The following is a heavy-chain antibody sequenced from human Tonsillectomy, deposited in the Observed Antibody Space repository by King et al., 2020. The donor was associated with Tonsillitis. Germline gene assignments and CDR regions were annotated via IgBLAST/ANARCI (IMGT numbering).Heavy chain of an antibody. CDR3: AHRRQGSGSYVADY. Sequence: TLKESGPTLVKPTQTLTLTCTFSGFSLSTSVVGVGWSRQPPGKSLEWLALIYWDVDKRYSPSLKTRLTITKATSKNHVVLTMTNMGPVDTATYSCAHRRQGSGSYVADYWGQGTLVTVSS. V-gene: IGHV2-5*02. CDR2: IYWDVDK. J-gene: IGHJ4*02. CDR1: GFSLSTSVVG. D-gene: IGHD1-26*01.